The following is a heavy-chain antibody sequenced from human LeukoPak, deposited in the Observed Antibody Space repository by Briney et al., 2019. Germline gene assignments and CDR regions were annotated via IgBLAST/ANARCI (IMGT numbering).Heavy chain of an antibody. Sequence: SETLSLTCTVSGGSISSYYWSWIRQPPGKGLEWIGYIYYSGSTNYKPSLKSRVTISVDTSKNQFSLKLSSVTAADAAVYYCARVGGSNLDYWGQGTLVTVSS. CDR3: ARVGGSNLDY. CDR1: GGSISSYY. J-gene: IGHJ4*02. D-gene: IGHD2-15*01. CDR2: IYYSGST. V-gene: IGHV4-59*01.